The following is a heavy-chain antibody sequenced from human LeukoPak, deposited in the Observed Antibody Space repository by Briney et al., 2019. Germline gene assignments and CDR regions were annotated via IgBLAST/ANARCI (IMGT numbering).Heavy chain of an antibody. Sequence: PSETLSLTCTVSGGSISSYYWSWIRQPPGKGLEWIGYIYYSGSTNYNPSLKSRVTISVKTSKNQFSLKLRSVTAADTAVYYCAREKGQEPNYFDYWGQGILVTVSS. J-gene: IGHJ4*02. CDR2: IYYSGST. CDR3: AREKGQEPNYFDY. V-gene: IGHV4-59*01. D-gene: IGHD1-14*01. CDR1: GGSISSYY.